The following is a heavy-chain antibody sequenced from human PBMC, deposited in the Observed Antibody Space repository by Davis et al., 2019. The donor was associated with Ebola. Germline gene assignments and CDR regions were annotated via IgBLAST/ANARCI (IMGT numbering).Heavy chain of an antibody. D-gene: IGHD3-10*01. J-gene: IGHJ6*02. Sequence: GESLKISCVASGFTFRTYSMSWVRQAPGKGLEWVSSISSDSDYIYYADSAKGRFTISRDNAKNSLYLQMNSLRAEDTAVYYCARGFGEIIYYGMDVWGQGTTVTVSS. V-gene: IGHV3-21*01. CDR2: ISSDSDYI. CDR1: GFTFRTYS. CDR3: ARGFGEIIYYGMDV.